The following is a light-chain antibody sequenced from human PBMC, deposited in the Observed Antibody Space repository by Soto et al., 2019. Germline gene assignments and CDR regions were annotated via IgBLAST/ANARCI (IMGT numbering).Light chain of an antibody. Sequence: IVFTQSPGSPSLSHGERATLSCRASQSVSNNYLAWYQQKPGQAPRLLIYGESNRASGIPARFSGSGSWTEFILTISSLQYEDFAAYYCHQYFNRYSLTFGGGTKVDIK. CDR1: QSVSNNY. CDR2: GES. V-gene: IGKV3-15*01. CDR3: HQYFNRYSLT. J-gene: IGKJ4*01.